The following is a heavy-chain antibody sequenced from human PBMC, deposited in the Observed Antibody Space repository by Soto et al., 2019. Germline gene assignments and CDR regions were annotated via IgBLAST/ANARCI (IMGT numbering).Heavy chain of an antibody. D-gene: IGHD1-26*01. J-gene: IGHJ3*02. CDR2: IIPIFGTA. V-gene: IGHV1-69*13. CDR1: GGTFSSYA. Sequence: SVKVSCKASGGTFSSYAISWVRQAPGQGLEWMGGIIPIFGTANYAQKFQGRVTITADESTGTAYMELSSLRSEDTAVYYCARVPLWVGATARHAFDIWGQGTMVTVSS. CDR3: ARVPLWVGATARHAFDI.